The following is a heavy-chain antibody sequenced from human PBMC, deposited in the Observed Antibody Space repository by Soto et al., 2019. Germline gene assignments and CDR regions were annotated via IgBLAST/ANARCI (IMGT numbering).Heavy chain of an antibody. CDR3: ARTYECAKSDCYRAFDI. D-gene: IGHD2-21*02. J-gene: IGHJ3*02. CDR2: TSSDGTDN. Sequence: QVQLVESGGGVILPGGSLRLSCAASGFTFSSYAMHWVRQAPGTGPEWVAATSSDGTDNVYADSVSSRFTISRDNSKNTLYLQMNSLRSEDAAVYYCARTYECAKSDCYRAFDIWGQGTMVTVSS. CDR1: GFTFSSYA. V-gene: IGHV3-30*04.